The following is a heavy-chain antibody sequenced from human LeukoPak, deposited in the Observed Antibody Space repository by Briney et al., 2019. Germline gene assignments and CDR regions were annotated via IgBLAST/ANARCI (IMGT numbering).Heavy chain of an antibody. CDR3: ARGLVVGGTGVWAFDI. CDR1: GFTVSNNY. J-gene: IGHJ3*02. D-gene: IGHD1-26*01. CDR2: IYKVGNT. Sequence: GGSLRLSFAASGFTVSNNYMSWVRQAPGKGLEWVSVIYKVGNTFYADFVKGRFTISRDNSKNTLYLQMNSLRAEDTALYYCARGLVVGGTGVWAFDIWGQGTMVTVSS. V-gene: IGHV3-66*01.